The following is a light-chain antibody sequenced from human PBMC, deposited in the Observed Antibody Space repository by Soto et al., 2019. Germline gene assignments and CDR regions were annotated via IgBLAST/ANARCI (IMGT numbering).Light chain of an antibody. CDR2: GAS. J-gene: IGKJ1*01. V-gene: IGKV3-11*01. Sequence: EIVLTQSPGTLSLSPGERATLSCRASQSVSNNYLAWYQQKPGQAPRLLIYGASNRATGIPARFSGSGSGTDFTLTISSLEPEDFAVYYCQQRSNWPPWTFGQGTKVDTK. CDR3: QQRSNWPPWT. CDR1: QSVSNNY.